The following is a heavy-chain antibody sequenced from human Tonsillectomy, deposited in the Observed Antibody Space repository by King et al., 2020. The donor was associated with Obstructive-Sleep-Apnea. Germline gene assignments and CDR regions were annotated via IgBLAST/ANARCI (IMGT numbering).Heavy chain of an antibody. CDR3: ARDLGNYPAFDY. CDR1: GFTFSGYT. D-gene: IGHD4-11*01. CDR2: FGSSGTNV. J-gene: IGHJ4*02. Sequence: QLVQSGGGLVTPGGSLRLSCAASGFTFSGYTMNWVRQAPGKGLEWVSSFGSSGTNVYYADPIKGRFAISRDNAKNSLYLQMNSLRPEDTAVYYCARDLGNYPAFDYWGQGTLVTVSS. V-gene: IGHV3-21*01.